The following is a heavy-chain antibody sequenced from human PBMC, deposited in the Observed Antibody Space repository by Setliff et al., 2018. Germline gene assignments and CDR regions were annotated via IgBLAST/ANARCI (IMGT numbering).Heavy chain of an antibody. J-gene: IGHJ4*02. CDR1: GGSFSGYY. Sequence: RLSETLSLTCAVYGGSFSGYYWSWIRQPPGKGLEWIGEINHSGSTNYNPSLKSRVTISVDTSKNQFSLKLSSVTAADTAVYYCARGRSNFWGYYFDYWGQGTLVTVSS. V-gene: IGHV4-34*01. CDR2: INHSGST. CDR3: ARGRSNFWGYYFDY. D-gene: IGHD3-3*01.